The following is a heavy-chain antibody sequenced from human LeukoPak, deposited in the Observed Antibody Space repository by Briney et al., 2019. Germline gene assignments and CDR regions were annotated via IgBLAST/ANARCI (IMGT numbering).Heavy chain of an antibody. CDR2: IRGYNGNT. V-gene: IGHV1-18*01. CDR1: GYTFTSYG. Sequence: ASVKVSCKASGYTFTSYGISLVRQAPGQGLEWMGWIRGYNGNTKYAQKFQGRVTMTTDTSTSAAYMELRSLGSDDTAVYYCAREDGDYYPSDYWGQGTLVTVSS. D-gene: IGHD4-17*01. CDR3: AREDGDYYPSDY. J-gene: IGHJ4*02.